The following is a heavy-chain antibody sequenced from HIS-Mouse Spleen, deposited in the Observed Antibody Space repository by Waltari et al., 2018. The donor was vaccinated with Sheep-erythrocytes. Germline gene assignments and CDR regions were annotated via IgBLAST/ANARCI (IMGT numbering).Heavy chain of an antibody. V-gene: IGHV5-51*03. CDR2: IHPGGSDT. D-gene: IGHD3-3*01. J-gene: IGHJ3*02. CDR1: GDSCTSYW. Sequence: VQLVQSGAEVKKPGESLKISCKGSGDSCTSYWIGWVRQMPGKGLEWMGIIHPGGSDTRYSPSFQGQVTISSDKYIHTAYLPWSSLKDSDTAMYYCARRTYYDFWSGYYTDAFDIWGQGTMVTVSS. CDR3: ARRTYYDFWSGYYTDAFDI.